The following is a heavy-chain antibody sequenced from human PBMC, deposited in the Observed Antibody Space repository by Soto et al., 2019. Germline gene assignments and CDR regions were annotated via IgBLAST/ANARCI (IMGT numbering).Heavy chain of an antibody. CDR3: AGGHPVVPAAMWTGVLRFLEWLLPAYYFDY. CDR2: INHSGGT. CDR1: GGSFSGYY. Sequence: PSETLSLTCAVYGGSFSGYYWSWIRQPPGKGQERIGEINHSGGTNYNPSLKSRVTISVDTSKNQFSLKLSSVTAADTAVYYCAGGHPVVPAAMWTGVLRFLEWLLPAYYFDYWGQGTLVTVSS. V-gene: IGHV4-34*01. D-gene: IGHD3-3*01. J-gene: IGHJ4*02.